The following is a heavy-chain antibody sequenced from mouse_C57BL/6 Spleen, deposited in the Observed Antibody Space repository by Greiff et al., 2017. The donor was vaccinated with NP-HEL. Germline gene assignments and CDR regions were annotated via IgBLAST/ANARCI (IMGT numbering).Heavy chain of an antibody. V-gene: IGHV8-12*01. CDR2: IYWDDDK. D-gene: IGHD2-4*01. J-gene: IGHJ4*01. CDR1: GFSLSTSGMG. CDR3: ARRRGYDYDEDYAMDY. Sequence: QVTLKESGPGILQSSQTLSLTCSFSGFSLSTSGMGVSWIRQPSGKGLEWLAHIYWDDDKRYNPSLKSRLTISKDTSRNQVFLKITSVDTADTATYYCARRRGYDYDEDYAMDYWGQGTSVTVSS.